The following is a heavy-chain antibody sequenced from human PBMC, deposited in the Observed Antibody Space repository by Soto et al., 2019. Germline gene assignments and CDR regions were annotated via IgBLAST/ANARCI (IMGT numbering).Heavy chain of an antibody. J-gene: IGHJ4*02. V-gene: IGHV3-30-3*01. CDR3: ARELSASGDLDY. Sequence: QVQLVESGGGVVQPGRSLRLSCAASGFTFSSHSIQWVRQAPGKGLAWVAVISYDGSIKYYANSVKGRFTISRDNSKNTAYLQMNSLGAEETAVFYCARELSASGDLDYWGQGTLVIVSS. CDR1: GFTFSSHS. CDR2: ISYDGSIK. D-gene: IGHD3-10*01.